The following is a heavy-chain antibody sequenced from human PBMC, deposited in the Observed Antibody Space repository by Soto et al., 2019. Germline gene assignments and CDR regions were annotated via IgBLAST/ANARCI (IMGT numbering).Heavy chain of an antibody. CDR3: ARGLVPAAMSGFWFDP. V-gene: IGHV4-4*02. CDR1: GGSISSSNW. Sequence: SETLSLTCAVSGGSISSSNWWSWVRQPPGKGLEWIGGIYHSGSTNYNPSLKSRVTISVDKSKNQFSLKLSSVTAADTAVYYCARGLVPAAMSGFWFDPWGREPWSPSPQ. J-gene: IGHJ5*02. D-gene: IGHD2-2*01. CDR2: IYHSGST.